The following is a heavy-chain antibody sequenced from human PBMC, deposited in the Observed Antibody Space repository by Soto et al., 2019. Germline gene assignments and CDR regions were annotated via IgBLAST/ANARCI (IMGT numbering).Heavy chain of an antibody. Sequence: SETLSLTCTVSGGSISSYYWSWIRQPPGKGLEWIGYIYYSGSTNYNPSLKSRVTISVDTSKNQFSLKLSSVTAADTAVYYCARSGIVDFWSGFLSWDYWGQGTLVTVSS. V-gene: IGHV4-59*01. CDR1: GGSISSYY. J-gene: IGHJ4*02. CDR3: ARSGIVDFWSGFLSWDY. CDR2: IYYSGST. D-gene: IGHD3-3*01.